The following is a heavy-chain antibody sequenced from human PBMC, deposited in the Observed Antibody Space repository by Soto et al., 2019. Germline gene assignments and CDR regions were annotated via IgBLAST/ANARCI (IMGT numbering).Heavy chain of an antibody. V-gene: IGHV4-59*08. J-gene: IGHJ4*02. CDR2: IHYSGST. D-gene: IGHD2-8*02. CDR3: ARHWTGLDY. Sequence: ETLSLTCTVSGGSISSYYWSWIRQPPGKGLEYIGYIHYSGSTNYKPSLRSRVTISVDTSKNQFSLKLSSVTAADTAVYYCARHWTGLDYWGQGTLVTVSS. CDR1: GGSISSYY.